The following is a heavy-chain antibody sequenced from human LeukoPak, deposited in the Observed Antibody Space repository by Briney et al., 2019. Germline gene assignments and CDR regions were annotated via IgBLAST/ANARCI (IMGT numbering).Heavy chain of an antibody. J-gene: IGHJ4*02. CDR2: ISSSSSYI. D-gene: IGHD2-21*01. V-gene: IGHV3-21*01. Sequence: PGGSLRLSCAASGFTFSSYSMNWVRQAPGKGLEWVSSISSSSSYIYYADSVKGRFTISRDNAKNSLYLQMNSLRAEDTAVYYCARAPDNCGGDCYQCYFDYWGQGTLVTVSS. CDR1: GFTFSSYS. CDR3: ARAPDNCGGDCYQCYFDY.